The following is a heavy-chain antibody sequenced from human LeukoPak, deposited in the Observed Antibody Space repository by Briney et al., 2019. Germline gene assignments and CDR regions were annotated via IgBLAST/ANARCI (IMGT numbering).Heavy chain of an antibody. CDR2: IIPIFGTA. D-gene: IGHD1-26*01. CDR1: GYTFTSYG. V-gene: IGHV1-69*13. Sequence: GASVKVSCKASGYTFTSYGISWVRQAPGQGLEWMGGIIPIFGTANYAQKFQGRVTITADESTSTAYMELSSLRSEDTAVYYCAREEGIVGANYWGQGTLVTVSS. J-gene: IGHJ4*02. CDR3: AREEGIVGANY.